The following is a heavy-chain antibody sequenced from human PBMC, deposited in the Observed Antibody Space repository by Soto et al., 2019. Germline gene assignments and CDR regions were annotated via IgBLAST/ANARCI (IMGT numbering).Heavy chain of an antibody. V-gene: IGHV4-30-4*01. CDR2: IFYSGST. CDR3: ARVLSRDWNYVPCWYFDL. D-gene: IGHD1-7*01. CDR1: GGSISSGDYY. Sequence: QVQLQESGPGLVKPSQTLSLTCTVSGGSISSGDYYWSWIRQPPGKGLEWIGYIFYSGSTYYAPSLKRRVSIAVDTSKNQFSLKLSSVTAADTAVYYCARVLSRDWNYVPCWYFDLWGRGTLVTVSS. J-gene: IGHJ2*01.